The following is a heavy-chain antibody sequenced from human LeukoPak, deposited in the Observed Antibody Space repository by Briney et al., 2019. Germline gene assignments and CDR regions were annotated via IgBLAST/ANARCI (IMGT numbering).Heavy chain of an antibody. J-gene: IGHJ4*02. CDR3: ASLDVLSGSYYYFDY. Sequence: GESLKISCQGSEYRFTSYWIGWVRQMPGKVLEWMGIIYPGDSDTRYSPSFQGQVTISADKSISTAYLQWSSLKASDTAMYYCASLDVLSGSYYYFDYWGQGTLVTVSS. D-gene: IGHD1-26*01. CDR1: EYRFTSYW. V-gene: IGHV5-51*01. CDR2: IYPGDSDT.